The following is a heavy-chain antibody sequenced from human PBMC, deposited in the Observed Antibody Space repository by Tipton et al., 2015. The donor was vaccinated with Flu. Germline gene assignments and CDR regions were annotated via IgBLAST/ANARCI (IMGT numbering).Heavy chain of an antibody. CDR2: INPNRGGT. J-gene: IGHJ6*02. CDR3: ARDSTVATDYYYYYGMDV. Sequence: QLVQSGAEVKKPGASVKVSCKASGYTFTGYYMHWVRQAPGQGLEWMGWINPNRGGTNYAQKFQGWVTMTRDTSISTAYMELSRLRSDDTAVYYCARDSTVATDYYYYYGMDVWGQGTTVTVSS. V-gene: IGHV1-2*04. CDR1: GYTFTGYY. D-gene: IGHD4-23*01.